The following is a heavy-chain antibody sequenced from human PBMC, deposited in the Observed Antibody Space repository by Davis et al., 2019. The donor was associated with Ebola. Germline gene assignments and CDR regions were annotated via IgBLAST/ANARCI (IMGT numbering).Heavy chain of an antibody. CDR1: GDSVSNNSVA. Sequence: PSQTLSLTCGLSGDSVSNNSVAWNWIRQSPSRGLEWLGRTFYRSRWYNDYAVSVKSRITINPDTSKNEFSLQLNSVTPEDTAIYYCARDLAATTVIDYWGQGTLVTVSS. CDR2: TFYRSRWYN. D-gene: IGHD1-1*01. CDR3: ARDLAATTVIDY. V-gene: IGHV6-1*01. J-gene: IGHJ4*02.